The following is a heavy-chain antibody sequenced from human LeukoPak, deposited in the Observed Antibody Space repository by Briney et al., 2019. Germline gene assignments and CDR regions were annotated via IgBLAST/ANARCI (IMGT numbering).Heavy chain of an antibody. CDR2: VSGGADMS. Sequence: GGSLRLSCVSSGFSFRIHSMTWVRQAAGKGLEWVSSVSGGADMSYYADSVKGRFTVSRDYSNNTLYLHMNSLRDEDTAVYYCARDYDYDSSGYSSDWGQGTLVTVSS. V-gene: IGHV3-23*01. CDR3: ARDYDYDSSGYSSD. D-gene: IGHD3-22*01. J-gene: IGHJ4*02. CDR1: GFSFRIHS.